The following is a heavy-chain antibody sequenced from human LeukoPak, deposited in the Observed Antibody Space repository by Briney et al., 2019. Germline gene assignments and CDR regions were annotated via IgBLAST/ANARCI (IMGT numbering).Heavy chain of an antibody. Sequence: GGSLRLSCAASGFTFSSYAMSWARQAPGKGLEWVSAISGSGGSTYYADSVKGRFTISRDNSKNTLYLQMNSLRAEDTAVYYCATRVPTIFGVAYFDYWGLGTLVTVSS. V-gene: IGHV3-23*01. J-gene: IGHJ4*02. CDR3: ATRVPTIFGVAYFDY. CDR2: ISGSGGST. D-gene: IGHD3-3*01. CDR1: GFTFSSYA.